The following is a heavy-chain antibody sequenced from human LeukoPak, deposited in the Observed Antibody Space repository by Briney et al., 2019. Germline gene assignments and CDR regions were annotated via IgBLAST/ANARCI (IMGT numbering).Heavy chain of an antibody. Sequence: PSETLSLTCSVSGYSISSCYYWGWIRQPPGKGLESIGSIHHSGSTYYNPSLKSRVTISVDTSRNHFSMQLSSVTAADTAIYYCARVSPQWELDAFDIWGQGTMVTVSS. CDR1: GYSISSCYY. CDR3: ARVSPQWELDAFDI. J-gene: IGHJ3*02. CDR2: IHHSGST. V-gene: IGHV4-38-2*02. D-gene: IGHD1-26*01.